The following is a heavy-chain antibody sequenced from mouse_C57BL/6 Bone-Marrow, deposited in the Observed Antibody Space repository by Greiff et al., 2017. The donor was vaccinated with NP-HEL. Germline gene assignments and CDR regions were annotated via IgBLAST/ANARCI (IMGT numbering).Heavy chain of an antibody. CDR2: IYPGSGST. J-gene: IGHJ1*03. V-gene: IGHV1-55*01. D-gene: IGHD2-3*01. CDR1: GYTFTSYW. CDR3: ARDGRRYFDV. Sequence: QVQLKQPGAELVKPGASVKMSCKASGYTFTSYWINWVKQRPGQGLEWIGDIYPGSGSTNYNEKFKSKATLTVDTSSSTAYMQLSSLTSEDSAVYYCARDGRRYFDVWGTGTTVTVSS.